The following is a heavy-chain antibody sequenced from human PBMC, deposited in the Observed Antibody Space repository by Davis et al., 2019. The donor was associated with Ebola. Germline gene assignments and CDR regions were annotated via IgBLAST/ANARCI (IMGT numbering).Heavy chain of an antibody. CDR3: LREGVQLLNVDY. Sequence: PGGSLRLSCAASGFTFSSYAMHWVRQAPGKGLEWVAIISSAGTNKYYADSVKGRFTVSRDNSKNTLYLQMNSLRADDTAVYYCLREGVQLLNVDYWGQGTLVTVSS. V-gene: IGHV3-30*14. J-gene: IGHJ4*02. CDR2: ISSAGTNK. CDR1: GFTFSSYA. D-gene: IGHD2-2*01.